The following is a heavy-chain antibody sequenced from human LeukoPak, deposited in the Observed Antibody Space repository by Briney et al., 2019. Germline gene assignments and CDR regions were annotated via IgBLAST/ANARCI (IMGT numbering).Heavy chain of an antibody. J-gene: IGHJ5*02. CDR2: IRDDGSDK. V-gene: IGHV3-30*02. D-gene: IGHD4-11*01. Sequence: PGGSLRLSCAASGFTFSTHGMHWVRQAPGKGLEWVAFIRDDGSDKNYADSVRGRFTISRDNSKNTLYLQMNSLRAEDTAVYYCAFPPLHDYSWFDPWGQGTLVTVSS. CDR1: GFTFSTHG. CDR3: AFPPLHDYSWFDP.